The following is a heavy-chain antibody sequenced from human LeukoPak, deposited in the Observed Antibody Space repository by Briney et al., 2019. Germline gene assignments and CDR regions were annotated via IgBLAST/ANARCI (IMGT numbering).Heavy chain of an antibody. Sequence: GKSLKISCKGSGYSFTSYWIVWARQMPGKGLEWMGIIYPGDSDTRYSPSFQGQVTISADTSITTAYLQWSSLKASDTAMYYCARPLVGTGYSSSWYFDSWGQGTLVTVSS. CDR3: ARPLVGTGYSSSWYFDS. CDR1: GYSFTSYW. J-gene: IGHJ4*02. D-gene: IGHD6-13*01. V-gene: IGHV5-51*01. CDR2: IYPGDSDT.